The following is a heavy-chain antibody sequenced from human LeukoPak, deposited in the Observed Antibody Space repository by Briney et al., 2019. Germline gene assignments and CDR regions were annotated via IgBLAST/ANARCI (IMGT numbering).Heavy chain of an antibody. Sequence: PGASVKVSCKASGGTFSSYAISWVRQAPGQGLEWMGGIIPIFGTANYAQKFQGRVTITADESTSTAYMELSGLRSEDTAVYYCARAPNDYDFWSGPGDYWGQGTLVTVSS. D-gene: IGHD3-3*01. V-gene: IGHV1-69*13. J-gene: IGHJ4*02. CDR2: IIPIFGTA. CDR1: GGTFSSYA. CDR3: ARAPNDYDFWSGPGDY.